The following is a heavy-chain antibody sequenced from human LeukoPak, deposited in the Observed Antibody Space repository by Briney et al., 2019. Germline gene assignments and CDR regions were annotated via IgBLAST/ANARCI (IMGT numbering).Heavy chain of an antibody. Sequence: GGSLRLSCAASGFTFSSYAMSWVRQAPGKGLEWVSAISGSSGSTYYADSVKGRFTISRDNSKNTLYLQMSSLRAEDTAVYYCAKRIQGFTVVRGASFDYWGQGILVTVSS. CDR3: AKRIQGFTVVRGASFDY. CDR2: ISGSSGST. D-gene: IGHD3-10*01. J-gene: IGHJ4*02. V-gene: IGHV3-23*01. CDR1: GFTFSSYA.